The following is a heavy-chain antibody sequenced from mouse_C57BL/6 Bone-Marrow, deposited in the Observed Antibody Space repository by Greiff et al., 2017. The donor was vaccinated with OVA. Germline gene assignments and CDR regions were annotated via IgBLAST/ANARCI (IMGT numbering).Heavy chain of an antibody. CDR1: GYTFTDYY. J-gene: IGHJ4*01. CDR2: INPYNGGT. V-gene: IGHV1-19*01. D-gene: IGHD1-1*01. CDR3: ARDPLYYGTSYCAMDY. Sequence: EVQLQQSGPVLVKPGASVKMSCTASGYTFTDYYMNWVKQSHGKSLEWIGVINPYNGGTSYNQKFKGKATLTVDNSSSTAYVELNSLTSEDSAVYYCARDPLYYGTSYCAMDYWGQGTSVTVSS.